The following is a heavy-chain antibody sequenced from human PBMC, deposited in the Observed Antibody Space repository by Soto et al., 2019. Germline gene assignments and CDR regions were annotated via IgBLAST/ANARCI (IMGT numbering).Heavy chain of an antibody. J-gene: IGHJ4*02. CDR2: IYDTGST. CDR3: ARAHSDPYFDY. Sequence: PSETLSLTCTVSGVSISSSDWTWIRQTPGKGLEWIGCIYDTGSTNYNPSLKRRVTISIDTSKKQISLNLTSLTDADTAVYYCARAHSDPYFDYWGQGTRVTVSS. CDR1: GVSISSSD. V-gene: IGHV4-59*01.